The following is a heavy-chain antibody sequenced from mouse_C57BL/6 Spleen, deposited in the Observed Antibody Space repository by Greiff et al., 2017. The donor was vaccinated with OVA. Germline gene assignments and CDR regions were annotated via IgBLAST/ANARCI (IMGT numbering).Heavy chain of an antibody. Sequence: QVHVKQPGTELVKPGASVKLSCKASGYTFTSYWMHWVKQRPGQGLEWIGNINPSNGGTNYNEKFKSKATLTVDKSSSTAYMQLSSLTSEDSAVYYCARSSGPYYAMDYWGQGTSVTVSS. J-gene: IGHJ4*01. CDR3: ARSSGPYYAMDY. CDR2: INPSNGGT. D-gene: IGHD3-2*02. CDR1: GYTFTSYW. V-gene: IGHV1-53*01.